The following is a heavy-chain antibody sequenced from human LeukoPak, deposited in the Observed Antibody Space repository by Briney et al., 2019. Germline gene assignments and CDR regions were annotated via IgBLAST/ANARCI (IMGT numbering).Heavy chain of an antibody. J-gene: IGHJ6*02. D-gene: IGHD2-21*02. Sequence: PGGSLRLSCTASGFTFNRYDMHWVRQVTGKGLEWVSGIGTAGDTYYAGSVKGRFTISRENAKNSLYLQMNSLTAGDTAVYYCAREVVVVTDSNYYYYGMDVWGQGTTVTVSS. CDR2: IGTAGDT. V-gene: IGHV3-13*01. CDR3: AREVVVVTDSNYYYYGMDV. CDR1: GFTFNRYD.